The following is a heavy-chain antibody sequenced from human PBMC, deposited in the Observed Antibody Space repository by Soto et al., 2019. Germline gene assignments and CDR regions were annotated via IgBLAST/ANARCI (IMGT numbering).Heavy chain of an antibody. CDR1: GYTFTSYG. V-gene: IGHV1-18*04. D-gene: IGHD3-22*01. CDR2: ISAYNGNT. J-gene: IGHJ3*02. Sequence: ASVKVSCKASGYTFTSYGISWVRQAPGQGLEWMGWISAYNGNTNYAQKLQGRVTMTTDTSTSTAYMELRSLRSEDTAVYYCAREARRGPKRYYYDSSVNVAFDIWGHGTMVTVSS. CDR3: AREARRGPKRYYYDSSVNVAFDI.